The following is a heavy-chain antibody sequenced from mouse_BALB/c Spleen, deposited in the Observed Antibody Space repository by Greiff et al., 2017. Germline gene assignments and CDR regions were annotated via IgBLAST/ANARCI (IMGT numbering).Heavy chain of an antibody. D-gene: IGHD2-10*01. CDR2: ISNGGGST. CDR3: ARTYYGNYYYAMDY. V-gene: IGHV5-12-2*01. CDR1: GFTFSSYT. Sequence: EVKLVESGGGLVQPGGSLKLSCAASGFTFSSYTMSWVRQTPEKRLEWVAYISNGGGSTYYPDTVKGRFTISRDNAKNTLYLQMSSLKSEDTAMYYCARTYYGNYYYAMDYWGQGTSVTVSS. J-gene: IGHJ4*01.